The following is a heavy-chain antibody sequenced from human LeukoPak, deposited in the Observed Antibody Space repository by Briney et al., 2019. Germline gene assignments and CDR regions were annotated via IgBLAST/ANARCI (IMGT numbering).Heavy chain of an antibody. Sequence: TSETLSLTCTVSGGSISSSSYYWGWIRQPPGKGLEWIGSIYYSGSTYHNPSLKSRFTISVDTSKNQFSLKLSSVTAADTAVYYCARGGHRGAGSYRSNYWGQGTLVTVSS. D-gene: IGHD3-10*01. CDR2: IYYSGST. CDR1: GGSISSSSYY. CDR3: ARGGHRGAGSYRSNY. V-gene: IGHV4-39*01. J-gene: IGHJ4*02.